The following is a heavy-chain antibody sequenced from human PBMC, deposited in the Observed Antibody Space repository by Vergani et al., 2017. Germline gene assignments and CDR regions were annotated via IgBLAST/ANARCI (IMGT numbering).Heavy chain of an antibody. D-gene: IGHD1-14*01. CDR1: GFTFSTYW. CDR2: IKQDGSEK. J-gene: IGHJ5*02. V-gene: IGHV3-7*01. Sequence: EVQLVESGGGLVQPGGSLRLSCAASGFTFSTYWMSWVRQAPGKGLEWVANIKQDGSEKSYVDSVKGRFTISRDNAKNSLYLQMNSLRAEDTAVYYCARDLRLLYNRFDPWGQGTLVTVSS. CDR3: ARDLRLLYNRFDP.